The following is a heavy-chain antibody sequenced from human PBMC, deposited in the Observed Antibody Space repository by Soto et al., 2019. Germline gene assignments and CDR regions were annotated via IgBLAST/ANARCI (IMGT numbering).Heavy chain of an antibody. Sequence: QVQLLESGGGVVQPGTSLRLSCAASGFTFVKYDMHWVRQALGKGLEWVAVIWYDGSHQYSADSVKGRFTISRDNTKNTVDLQMNSLGVADTAVYFCARLGDHHSLDVCGQGTMVIVSS. J-gene: IGHJ3*01. CDR2: IWYDGSHQ. CDR1: GFTFVKYD. V-gene: IGHV3-33*01. CDR3: ARLGDHHSLDV.